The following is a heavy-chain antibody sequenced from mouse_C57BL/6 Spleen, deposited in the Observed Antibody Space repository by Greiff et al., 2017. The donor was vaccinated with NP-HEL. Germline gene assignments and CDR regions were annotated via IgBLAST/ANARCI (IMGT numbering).Heavy chain of an antibody. Sequence: VQLQQSGAELARPGASVKLSCKASGYTFTSYGISWVKQRTGQGLEWIGEVDPRSGNTYYNEKFKGKATLTADKSSSTAYMELRSLTSEDSAVYFCARRDGYPSYWYFDVWGTGTTVTVSS. D-gene: IGHD2-3*01. V-gene: IGHV1-81*01. CDR2: VDPRSGNT. CDR3: ARRDGYPSYWYFDV. CDR1: GYTFTSYG. J-gene: IGHJ1*03.